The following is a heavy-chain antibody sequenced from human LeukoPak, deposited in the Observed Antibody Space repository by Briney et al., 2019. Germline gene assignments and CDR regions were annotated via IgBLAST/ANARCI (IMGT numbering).Heavy chain of an antibody. V-gene: IGHV3-7*01. CDR3: ARDVWAAVAVSDY. Sequence: PGGSLRLSCAASGFTFSSYWISWARQAPGKGLEWVANIKEDGSVQYYVDSVKGRITISRDNAKTSLYLQMNSLRAEDTAVYYCARDVWAAVAVSDYWGQGTLVTVSS. J-gene: IGHJ4*02. CDR1: GFTFSSYW. D-gene: IGHD6-19*01. CDR2: IKEDGSVQ.